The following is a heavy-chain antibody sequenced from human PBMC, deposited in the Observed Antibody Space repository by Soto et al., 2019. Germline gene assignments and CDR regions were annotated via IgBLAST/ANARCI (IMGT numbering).Heavy chain of an antibody. CDR3: ARGVGSGTYYNQYNWFDP. J-gene: IGHJ5*02. CDR2: INTYNGNT. CDR1: GYTITGYY. D-gene: IGHD3-10*01. V-gene: IGHV1-18*04. Sequence: GASVKLSCTASGYTITGYYVHWVRQAPGQGLEWMGWINTYNGNTNHAQKLQGRVTMTTDTSTSTAYMELRSLRSDDTAVYYCARGVGSGTYYNQYNWFDPWGQGTLVTVSS.